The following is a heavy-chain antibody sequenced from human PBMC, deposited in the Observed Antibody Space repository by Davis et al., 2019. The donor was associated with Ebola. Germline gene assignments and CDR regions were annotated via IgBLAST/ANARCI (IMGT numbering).Heavy chain of an antibody. Sequence: GESLKISCVVSGFDFDNSWMTWVRQAPGKGLEWVATIGQGGSENRQVDSVKGRFSISRDNAQKSLYLEMNSLRVEDTAIYFCATDNWGPALWGQGTLLTVSS. J-gene: IGHJ4*02. CDR1: GFDFDNSW. V-gene: IGHV3-7*01. CDR3: ATDNWGPAL. D-gene: IGHD7-27*01. CDR2: IGQGGSEN.